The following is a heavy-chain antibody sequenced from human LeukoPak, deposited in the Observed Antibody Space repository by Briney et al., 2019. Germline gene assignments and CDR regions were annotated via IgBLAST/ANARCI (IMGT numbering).Heavy chain of an antibody. J-gene: IGHJ6*03. CDR1: GYSISSGYY. Sequence: SETLSLTCTVSGYSISSGYYWGWIRQPPGKGLEWIGSIYHSGSTHYNPSLKSRVTISVDTSSNQFSLKLRPVTAADTAVYYCARIGSYYYYMDVWGKGTTVSVSS. CDR3: ARIGSYYYYMDV. D-gene: IGHD1-14*01. V-gene: IGHV4-38-2*02. CDR2: IYHSGST.